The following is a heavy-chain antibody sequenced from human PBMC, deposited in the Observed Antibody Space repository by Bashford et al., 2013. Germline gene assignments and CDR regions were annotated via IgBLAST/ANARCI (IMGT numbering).Heavy chain of an antibody. CDR1: GGSISSYY. J-gene: IGHJ6*03. Sequence: SETLSLTCTVSGGSISSYYWSWIRQPPGKGLEWIGYIYYSGSTNYNPSLKSRVTISVDTSKNQFSLKLSSVTAADTAVYYCARGRNWGTYYFDVWGKGTTVTVSS. CDR2: IYYSGST. D-gene: IGHD7-27*01. CDR3: ARGRNWGTYYFDV. V-gene: IGHV4-59*01.